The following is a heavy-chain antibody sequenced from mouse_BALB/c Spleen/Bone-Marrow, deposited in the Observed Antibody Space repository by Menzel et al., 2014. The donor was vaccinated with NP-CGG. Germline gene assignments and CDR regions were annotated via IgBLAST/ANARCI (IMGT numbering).Heavy chain of an antibody. Sequence: VKLQESGSVLVRPGASVKLSCKASGYTFTSSWMHWAKQRPGQGLEWIGEIHPNSGNTNYNEKFKGKATLTVDTSSSTAYVDLSSLTSEDSAVYYCAREKIYGNYLWYFDVWGAGTTVTDSS. D-gene: IGHD2-1*01. V-gene: IGHV1S130*01. CDR1: GYTFTSSW. CDR3: AREKIYGNYLWYFDV. CDR2: IHPNSGNT. J-gene: IGHJ1*01.